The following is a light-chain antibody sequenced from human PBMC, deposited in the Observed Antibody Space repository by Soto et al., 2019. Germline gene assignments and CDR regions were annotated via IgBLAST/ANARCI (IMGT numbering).Light chain of an antibody. CDR3: QSYDSSLSRRWV. V-gene: IGLV1-40*01. CDR1: SSNIGAGYP. J-gene: IGLJ3*02. CDR2: G. Sequence: QSVLTQPPSVSGAPGQRATISCTGSSSNIGAGYPVHWYQQLPGTAPKLLVAGNRPSGVPDRFSVSKSGASASLAITGLQAEDEADYYCQSYDSSLSRRWVFGGGTKLTVL.